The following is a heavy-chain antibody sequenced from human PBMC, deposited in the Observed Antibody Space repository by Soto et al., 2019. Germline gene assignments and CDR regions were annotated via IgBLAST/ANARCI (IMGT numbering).Heavy chain of an antibody. D-gene: IGHD2-2*01. CDR1: GRSISTSNW. Sequence: SETLCVTCALCGRSISTSNWWCCSRQPPGKGLEWIGEIYHSGSTSYNPSLKSRVTISVDKSKNQFSLKLSSVTASDTAVYYCARDLGGQLRAFDVWGRGTVVPVSS. V-gene: IGHV4-4*02. J-gene: IGHJ3*01. CDR2: IYHSGST. CDR3: ARDLGGQLRAFDV.